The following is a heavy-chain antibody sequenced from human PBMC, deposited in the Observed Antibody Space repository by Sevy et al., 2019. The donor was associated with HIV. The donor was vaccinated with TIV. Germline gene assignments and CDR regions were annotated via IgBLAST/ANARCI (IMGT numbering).Heavy chain of an antibody. D-gene: IGHD6-6*01. Sequence: GGSLRLSCAASGFTFSSYAMNWVRQAPGKGLEWVSGISGSGGSTLYADSVKGRFTISRDNSKNTLYLQMNSLRAEDAAVYYCVKRQYSRSSKWFDSWGREPWSPSPQ. CDR3: VKRQYSRSSKWFDS. CDR2: ISGSGGST. CDR1: GFTFSSYA. J-gene: IGHJ5*01. V-gene: IGHV3-23*01.